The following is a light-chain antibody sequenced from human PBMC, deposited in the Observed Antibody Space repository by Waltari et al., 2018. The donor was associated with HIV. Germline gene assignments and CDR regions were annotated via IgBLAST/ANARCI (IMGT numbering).Light chain of an antibody. J-gene: IGLJ2*01. CDR1: SGHSSYA. V-gene: IGLV4-69*01. CDR3: QTWGTGIQL. Sequence: QLVLTQSPSASASLGASVQLTCTLSSGHSSYAIAWHQQQPEKGPRYLMKLNSDGSHSKGDWIPDRFSGSISGAQRYLTISSLQSEDEADYYCQTWGTGIQLFGGGTKLTVL. CDR2: LNSDGSH.